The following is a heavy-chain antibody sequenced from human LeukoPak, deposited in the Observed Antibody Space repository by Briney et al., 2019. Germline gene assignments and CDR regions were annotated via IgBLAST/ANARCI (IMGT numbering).Heavy chain of an antibody. CDR1: GFTVSNSG. D-gene: IGHD2-8*01. CDR2: FSHDGSST. CDR3: TRPKWGLHYFDY. Sequence: PGGSLRLSCAASGFTVSNSGIHWVRQAPGKGLEWVAVFSHDGSSTYYADSVKGRFTISRDNSKNTLHLQMNSLRADETAVYYCTRPKWGLHYFDYWGQGALVTVSS. V-gene: IGHV3-30-3*01. J-gene: IGHJ4*02.